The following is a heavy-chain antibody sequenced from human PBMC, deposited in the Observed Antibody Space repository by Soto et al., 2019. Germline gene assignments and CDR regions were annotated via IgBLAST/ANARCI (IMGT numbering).Heavy chain of an antibody. Sequence: SETLSLTCTVSGGSISSSSYYWGWIRQPPGKGLDWIWSIYYSGSTYYNPSLKSRVTISVDTSKNQFSLKLSSVTAADTAVYYCARRKYYDILTGYWIHDAFDIWGQGTMVTVSS. CDR3: ARRKYYDILTGYWIHDAFDI. CDR2: IYYSGST. V-gene: IGHV4-39*01. CDR1: GGSISSSSYY. J-gene: IGHJ3*02. D-gene: IGHD3-9*01.